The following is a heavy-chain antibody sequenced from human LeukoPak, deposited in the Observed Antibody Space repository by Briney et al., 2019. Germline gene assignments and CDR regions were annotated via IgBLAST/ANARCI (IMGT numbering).Heavy chain of an antibody. CDR1: GGSFSGFY. D-gene: IGHD3-10*01. J-gene: IGHJ5*02. CDR2: INHSGST. V-gene: IGHV4-34*01. CDR3: ARDSNPAILLWFGELYP. Sequence: SETLSLTCAVYGGSFSGFYWSGIGQPPGKGLEWIGEINHSGSTNYNPSLKSRVTISVDTSKNQFSLKLSSVTAADTAVYYCARDSNPAILLWFGELYPWGQGTLVSVSS.